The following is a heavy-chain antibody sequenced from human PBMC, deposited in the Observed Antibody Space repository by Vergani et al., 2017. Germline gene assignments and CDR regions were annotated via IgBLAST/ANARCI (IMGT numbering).Heavy chain of an antibody. CDR3: ARGLMIWFGEGYGYFDY. Sequence: QVQLVQSGAEVKKPGSSVKVSCKASGGTFSSYAISWVRQAPVQGLEWMGRIIPIFGTANYAQKFQGRVTIPADESTSTAYMELSSLRSEDTAVYYGARGLMIWFGEGYGYFDYWGQRIVVAVSA. CDR1: GGTFSSYA. CDR2: IIPIFGTA. D-gene: IGHD3-10*01. J-gene: IGHJ4*02. V-gene: IGHV1-69*13.